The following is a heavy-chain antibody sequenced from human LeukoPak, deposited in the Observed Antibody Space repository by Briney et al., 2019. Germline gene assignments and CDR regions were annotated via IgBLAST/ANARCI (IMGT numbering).Heavy chain of an antibody. D-gene: IGHD5-18*01. J-gene: IGHJ4*02. CDR3: AKGGNGYSYGYFDY. CDR2: IRHDGGNK. CDR1: GFTLSSYG. Sequence: GGSLRLSCVASGFTLSSYGMHWVRPAPGKGLEGVAFIRHDGGNKYYADSVKGRFTISRDNSKNTLYLQMNSLRTEDTAVYYCAKGGNGYSYGYFDYWGQGTLVTVSS. V-gene: IGHV3-30*02.